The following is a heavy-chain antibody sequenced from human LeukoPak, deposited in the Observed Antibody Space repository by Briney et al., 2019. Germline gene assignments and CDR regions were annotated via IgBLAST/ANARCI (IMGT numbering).Heavy chain of an antibody. J-gene: IGHJ6*02. CDR3: AKTGGEYQLLLDYYDYGMDV. CDR2: ISGSGGST. V-gene: IGHV3-23*01. D-gene: IGHD2-2*01. CDR1: GFTFSSYA. Sequence: PGGSMRLSCAASGFTFSSYAMSWVRQAPGKGLEWVSAISGSGGSTYYAASVKGRFTITRDNSKNTLYLQMNSLRAEDTAVYYCAKTGGEYQLLLDYYDYGMDVWGQGTTVTVSS.